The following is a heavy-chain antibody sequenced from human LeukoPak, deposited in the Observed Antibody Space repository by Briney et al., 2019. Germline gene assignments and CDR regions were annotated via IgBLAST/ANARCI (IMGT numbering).Heavy chain of an antibody. V-gene: IGHV4-30-4*01. D-gene: IGHD4-23*01. CDR1: GGSISSGDYY. CDR2: IYYIGST. Sequence: SQTLSLTCTVSGGSISSGDYYWSWIRQPPGKGLEWIGYIYYIGSTYYNPSLKSRLTISVDTSKNQFSLKLSSVTAADTAVYYCAATVVINDAFDIWGQGTMVTVSS. CDR3: AATVVINDAFDI. J-gene: IGHJ3*02.